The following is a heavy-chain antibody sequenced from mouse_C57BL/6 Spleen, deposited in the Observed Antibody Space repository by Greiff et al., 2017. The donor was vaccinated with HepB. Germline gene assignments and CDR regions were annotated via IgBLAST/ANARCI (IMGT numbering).Heavy chain of an antibody. Sequence: EVQLQQSGPELVKPGASVKISCKASGYTFTDYYMNWVKQSHGKSLEWIGDINPNNGGTSYNQKFKGKATLTVDKSSSTAYMELRSLTSEDSAVYYWARSDILAMDYWGQGTSVTVSS. CDR1: GYTFTDYY. CDR3: ARSDILAMDY. V-gene: IGHV1-26*01. J-gene: IGHJ4*01. D-gene: IGHD3-3*01. CDR2: INPNNGGT.